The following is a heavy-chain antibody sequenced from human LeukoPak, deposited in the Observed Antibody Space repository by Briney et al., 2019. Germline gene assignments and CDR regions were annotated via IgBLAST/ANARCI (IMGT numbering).Heavy chain of an antibody. D-gene: IGHD5-24*01. J-gene: IGHJ4*01. Sequence: GGSLRLSCAGSGFTFTDSAINWVRQAPGKGLEWVSSISSSSSYIYYADSVKGRFTISRDNAKSTLYLQMNSLRAEDTAIYYCVRDNAYTFDYWGHGTLVTVSS. CDR3: VRDNAYTFDY. CDR1: GFTFTDSA. V-gene: IGHV3-21*01. CDR2: ISSSSSYI.